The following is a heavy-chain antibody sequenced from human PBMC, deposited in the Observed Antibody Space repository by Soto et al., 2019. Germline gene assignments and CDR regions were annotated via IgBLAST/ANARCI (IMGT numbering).Heavy chain of an antibody. CDR1: GYTFTSYA. Sequence: AASVKVSCKASGYTFTSYAMHWARQAPGQRLEWMGWINAGNGNTKYSQKFQGRVTITRDTSASTAYMELSSLRSEDTAVYYCAARDLSTHFDYWGQGTLVTVSS. J-gene: IGHJ4*02. V-gene: IGHV1-3*01. CDR3: AARDLSTHFDY. CDR2: INAGNGNT.